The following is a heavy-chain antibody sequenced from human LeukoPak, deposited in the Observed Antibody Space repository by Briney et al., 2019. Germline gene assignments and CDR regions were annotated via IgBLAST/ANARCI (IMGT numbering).Heavy chain of an antibody. V-gene: IGHV3-23*01. CDR2: INTSGGGT. Sequence: GGSLRLSCAASGFTFSTYALGWVRQSPGRGLEWVSVINTSGGGTYYTESVQGRFTISRDNTKDTLYLQMNSLRVEDTAVYYCARNWRPDTWGQGTLVTVSS. J-gene: IGHJ5*02. D-gene: IGHD3-3*01. CDR3: ARNWRPDT. CDR1: GFTFSTYA.